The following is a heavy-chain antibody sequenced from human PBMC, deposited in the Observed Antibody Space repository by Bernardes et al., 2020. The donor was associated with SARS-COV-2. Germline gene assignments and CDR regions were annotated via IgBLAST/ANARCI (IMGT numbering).Heavy chain of an antibody. D-gene: IGHD3-3*01. Sequence: SETLSLTCNSSGFSISSYYWSWIRQPPGKGLEWIGYIYHSGSTNFNPSLKSRVTISVDTSKNQFSLKLTSVTAADTAVYYWARQRADYDFWSGYYRRGNWLDPWGQGTLVTVSS. V-gene: IGHV4-59*08. CDR3: ARQRADYDFWSGYYRRGNWLDP. J-gene: IGHJ5*02. CDR2: IYHSGST. CDR1: GFSISSYY.